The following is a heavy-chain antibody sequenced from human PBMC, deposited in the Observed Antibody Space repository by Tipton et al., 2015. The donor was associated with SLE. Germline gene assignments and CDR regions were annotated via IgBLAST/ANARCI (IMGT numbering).Heavy chain of an antibody. CDR2: INHSG. Sequence: TLSLTCAVYGGSFSGYYWSWIRQPPGKGLEWIGEINHSGSTISVDTSKNQFSLKLSSVTAADTAVYYCARGIAVAAPAFDIWGQWTMVTVSA. CDR3: ARGIAVAAPAFDI. D-gene: IGHD6-19*01. V-gene: IGHV4-34*01. J-gene: IGHJ3*02. CDR1: GGSFSGYY.